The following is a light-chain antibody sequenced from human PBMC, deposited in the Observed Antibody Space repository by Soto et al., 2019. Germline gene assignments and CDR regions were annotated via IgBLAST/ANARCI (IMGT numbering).Light chain of an antibody. V-gene: IGLV2-14*01. J-gene: IGLJ1*01. Sequence: QSALTQPASVSGSPGQSITISCTGTSSDVGAYKYVSWYQQHPGKAPKLMIYEVSNRPSGVSNRFSGSKSGNTASLTISGLQAEDEADYYCSAYTVSRTYVFGTGTKVTVL. CDR2: EVS. CDR1: SSDVGAYKY. CDR3: SAYTVSRTYV.